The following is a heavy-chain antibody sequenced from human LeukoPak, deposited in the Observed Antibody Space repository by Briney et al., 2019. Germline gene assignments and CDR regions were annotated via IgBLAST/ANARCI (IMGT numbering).Heavy chain of an antibody. Sequence: GESLKISCKSSGYSFTSYWIGWVRQMPGKGLEWMGIIYPGGSDTRYSPSFQGQVTISADKSISTAYLQWSSLKASDTAMYYCARRARYCSGGSCQPDAFDIWGQGTMVTVSS. J-gene: IGHJ3*02. CDR3: ARRARYCSGGSCQPDAFDI. D-gene: IGHD2-15*01. CDR2: IYPGGSDT. V-gene: IGHV5-51*01. CDR1: GYSFTSYW.